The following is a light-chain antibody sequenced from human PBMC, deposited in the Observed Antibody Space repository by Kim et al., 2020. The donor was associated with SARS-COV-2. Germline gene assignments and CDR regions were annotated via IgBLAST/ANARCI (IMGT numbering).Light chain of an antibody. V-gene: IGLV2-18*02. CDR1: SSDIGNYNR. J-gene: IGLJ3*02. CDR3: SSYTTSSTWV. Sequence: QSALTQPPSVSGSPGQSVTISCTGTSSDIGNYNRVSWYQQPPGTAPKLMIYEVTNRPSGVPDRFSGSKSGNTASLTISGLKAEDEADYYCSSYTTSSTWVFGGGTKLTVL. CDR2: EVT.